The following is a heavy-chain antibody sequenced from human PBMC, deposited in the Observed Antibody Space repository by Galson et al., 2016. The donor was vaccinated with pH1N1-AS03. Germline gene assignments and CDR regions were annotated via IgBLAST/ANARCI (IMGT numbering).Heavy chain of an antibody. CDR3: ARGQGYNSGYFDTDY. D-gene: IGHD3-22*01. V-gene: IGHV3-33*01. Sequence: SGFTFRSYGMPWVRQTPGKGLEWVAVIWYDGSNKYYADSVKGRFTISRDNSKNTLYLQMSSLRAEDTAVYYCARGQGYNSGYFDTDYWGRGTLVTVSS. CDR2: IWYDGSNK. J-gene: IGHJ4*02. CDR1: GFTFRSYG.